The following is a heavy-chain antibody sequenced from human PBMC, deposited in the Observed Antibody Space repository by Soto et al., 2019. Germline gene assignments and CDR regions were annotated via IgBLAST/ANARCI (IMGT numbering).Heavy chain of an antibody. CDR1: GFIFRSYG. D-gene: IGHD2-21*02. Sequence: AGGSLRLSCAASGFIFRSYGMHWVRQVPGKGLNWVAMIWYDGSKTDYGESVKGRFTISRDNSKNTLYLEMNSLRVEDTAVYYCVRESVGYCGDDCYGRGWFDPWGQGTQVTVSS. CDR2: IWYDGSKT. CDR3: VRESVGYCGDDCYGRGWFDP. J-gene: IGHJ5*02. V-gene: IGHV3-33*01.